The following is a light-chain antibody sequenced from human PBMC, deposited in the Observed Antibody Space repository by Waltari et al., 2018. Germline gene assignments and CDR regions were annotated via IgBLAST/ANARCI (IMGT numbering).Light chain of an antibody. CDR1: QSISSW. V-gene: IGKV1-5*03. CDR3: QQYNSYSWT. J-gene: IGKJ1*01. Sequence: DIQMTQSPFTLSATEGDRFTLTCRASQSISSWLAWYQQKPGKAPKLLIYKASSLESGVPSRFSGSGSGTEFTLTISSLQPDDFATYYCQQYNSYSWTFGQGTKVEIK. CDR2: KAS.